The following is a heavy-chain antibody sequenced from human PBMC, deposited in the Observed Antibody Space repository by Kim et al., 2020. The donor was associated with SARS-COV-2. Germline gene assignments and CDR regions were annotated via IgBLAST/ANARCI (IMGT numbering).Heavy chain of an antibody. CDR3: AGGGIVATMFDY. V-gene: IGHV4-59*01. CDR2: IYYSGST. D-gene: IGHD5-12*01. CDR1: GGSISSYY. J-gene: IGHJ4*02. Sequence: SETLSLTCTVSGGSISSYYWSWIRQPPGKGLEWIGYIYYSGSTNYNPSLKSRVTISVDTSKNQFSLKLSSVTAADTAVYYCAGGGIVATMFDYWDQGTLVTVSS.